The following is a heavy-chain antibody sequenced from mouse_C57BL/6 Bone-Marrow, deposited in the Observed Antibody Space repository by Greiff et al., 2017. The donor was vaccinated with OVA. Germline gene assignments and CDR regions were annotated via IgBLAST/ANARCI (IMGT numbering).Heavy chain of an antibody. CDR1: GFTFSDYG. CDR2: ISSGSSTI. J-gene: IGHJ1*03. D-gene: IGHD3-2*01. V-gene: IGHV5-17*01. CDR3: ARRETPYWYFDV. Sequence: EVQLVESGGGLVKPGGSLKLSCAASGFTFSDYGMHWVRQAPEKGLEWVAYISSGSSTIYYADTVKGRFTISRDNAKNTLFLQMTSLRSEDTAMYYCARRETPYWYFDVWGTGTTVTVSS.